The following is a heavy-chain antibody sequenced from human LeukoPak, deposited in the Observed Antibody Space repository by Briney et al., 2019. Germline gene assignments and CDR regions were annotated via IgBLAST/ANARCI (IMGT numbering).Heavy chain of an antibody. Sequence: GASVKVSCKTSGYTFTRYYLHWVRQAPGQGLEWMGWISTYNDNTNYAQKLQGRVTMTTDTSTSTAYMELRSLTSDDTAVYYCARVVFEVGFQFDFWGQGTLVTVSS. V-gene: IGHV1-18*04. CDR3: ARVVFEVGFQFDF. J-gene: IGHJ4*02. CDR1: GYTFTRYY. D-gene: IGHD1-26*01. CDR2: ISTYNDNT.